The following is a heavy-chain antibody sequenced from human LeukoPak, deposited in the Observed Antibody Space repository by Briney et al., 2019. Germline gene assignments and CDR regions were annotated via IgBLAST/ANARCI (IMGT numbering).Heavy chain of an antibody. Sequence: GGSLRLSCVASGFTFISYAMACVRQAPGKGLEWVSAISGSGGSTYYADSVKGRFTISRDNSKNTLYLQMNSLRAQDTAAYYCAKSYTDDSSPYFVNHPLVYWGEGTLVTVSS. CDR3: AKSYTDDSSPYFVNHPLVY. J-gene: IGHJ4*02. V-gene: IGHV3-23*01. D-gene: IGHD3-22*01. CDR2: ISGSGGST. CDR1: GFTFISYA.